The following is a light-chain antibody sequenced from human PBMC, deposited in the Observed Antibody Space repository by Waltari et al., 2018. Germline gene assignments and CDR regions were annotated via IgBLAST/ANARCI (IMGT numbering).Light chain of an antibody. Sequence: HSALTQPASVSGSPGQSITISCTGTSSDVGSYNLVSWYQPHPDKAPKLMIYEDSKRPSGVSNRFSGSKSGNTASLTISGLQAEDEADYYCCSYAGSSTLVFGGGTKLTVL. CDR1: SSDVGSYNL. J-gene: IGLJ3*02. CDR2: EDS. CDR3: CSYAGSSTLV. V-gene: IGLV2-23*01.